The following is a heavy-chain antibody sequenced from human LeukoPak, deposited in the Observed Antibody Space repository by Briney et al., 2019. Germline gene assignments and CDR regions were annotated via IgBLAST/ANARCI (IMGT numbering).Heavy chain of an antibody. CDR3: ARGQNTAMVTYYYYYMDV. CDR1: GFTFSSYE. CDR2: INSGSSTI. V-gene: IGHV3-48*03. D-gene: IGHD5-18*01. Sequence: GGSLRLSCAGSGFTFSSYEMNWVRQAPGKGLEWVSYINSGSSTIYYAPSVKGRFTISRDNAKNSLYLQMNSLRAEDTAVYYCARGQNTAMVTYYYYYMDVWGKGTTVTVSS. J-gene: IGHJ6*03.